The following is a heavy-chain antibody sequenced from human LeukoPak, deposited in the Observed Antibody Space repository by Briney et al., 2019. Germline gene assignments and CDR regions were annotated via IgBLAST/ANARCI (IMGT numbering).Heavy chain of an antibody. D-gene: IGHD2-21*01. J-gene: IGHJ4*02. CDR1: GFTFSIYA. Sequence: PGGSLRLSCSGSGFTFSIYATNWVRQAPGKGLEWVSGINYSDGKTSYADSVKGRFTISRDNTKNSLYLQMTSLRAEDTAVYYCARAAVTLELLSEHYYFDYWGQGVLVTVSS. CDR3: ARAAVTLELLSEHYYFDY. CDR2: INYSDGKT. V-gene: IGHV3-23*01.